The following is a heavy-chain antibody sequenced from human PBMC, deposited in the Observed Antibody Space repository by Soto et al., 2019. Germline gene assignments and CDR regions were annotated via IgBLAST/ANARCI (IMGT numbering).Heavy chain of an antibody. Sequence: SETLSLTCAVYGGSVHGYYWNWIRQPPGKGLEWIGEINHTGGTHYNPSLKSRVTMSVDTSKNQFSLRLSSVTAADTAIYYCATRITVFGLLIPPFDPWGQGTQVTVSS. CDR1: GGSVHGYY. J-gene: IGHJ5*02. V-gene: IGHV4-34*01. CDR2: INHTGGT. D-gene: IGHD3-3*01. CDR3: ATRITVFGLLIPPFDP.